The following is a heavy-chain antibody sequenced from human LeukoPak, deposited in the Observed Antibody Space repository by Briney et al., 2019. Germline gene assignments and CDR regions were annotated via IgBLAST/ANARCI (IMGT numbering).Heavy chain of an antibody. Sequence: GGSLRLSCVASGFTFSDYAVTWVRQAPGKGLEWVSAISGSGNSTFYADSVKGRFTVSRDNSKNTLYLQMNSLRAEDTAVYYCARGPLAYYYDSSGGFDYWGQGTLVTVSS. CDR2: ISGSGNST. CDR1: GFTFSDYA. J-gene: IGHJ4*02. V-gene: IGHV3-23*01. CDR3: ARGPLAYYYDSSGGFDY. D-gene: IGHD3-22*01.